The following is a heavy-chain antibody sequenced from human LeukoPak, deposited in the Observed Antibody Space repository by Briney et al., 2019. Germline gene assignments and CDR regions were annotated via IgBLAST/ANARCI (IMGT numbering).Heavy chain of an antibody. D-gene: IGHD4-17*01. CDR1: GYTFTSYY. J-gene: IGHJ4*02. CDR3: CSRISGDYGDYVEY. Sequence: ASVKVSCKASGYTFTSYYMHWVRQAPGQGLEWMGIINPSGGSTSYAQKFQGRVTMTTDTSTSTAYMELRNLRSDDTAVYYCCSRISGDYGDYVEYWGQGTLVTVSS. V-gene: IGHV1-46*03. CDR2: INPSGGST.